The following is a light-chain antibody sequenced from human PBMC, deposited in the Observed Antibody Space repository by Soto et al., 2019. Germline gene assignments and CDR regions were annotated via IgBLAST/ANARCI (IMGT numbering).Light chain of an antibody. CDR1: HDISIY. Sequence: DIQMTQSPSSLSASVGDIVTITCHASHDISIYLNWYQQKPGKAPKRLIYDASNLETGVPSRFSGSGSGTDFTFTISSLQPEDIATYYCQQYDNFPYTFGQGTRLEIK. V-gene: IGKV1-33*01. CDR2: DAS. CDR3: QQYDNFPYT. J-gene: IGKJ5*01.